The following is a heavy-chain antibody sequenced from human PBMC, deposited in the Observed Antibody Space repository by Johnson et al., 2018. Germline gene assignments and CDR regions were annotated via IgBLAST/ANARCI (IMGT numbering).Heavy chain of an antibody. CDR2: ISHDGSNN. Sequence: QVQLVESGGGVVQPGRSLRLSCAASGFTFSSYAMYWVRQAPGKGLEWVALISHDGSNNYYADSVKGRFTISRENSKKTLYLQMNSLRTEDTAMYYCARDWGCETSHYYYYYMDVWGKGTTVTVSS. J-gene: IGHJ6*03. CDR1: GFTFSSYA. D-gene: IGHD3-16*01. CDR3: ARDWGCETSHYYYYYMDV. V-gene: IGHV3-30-3*01.